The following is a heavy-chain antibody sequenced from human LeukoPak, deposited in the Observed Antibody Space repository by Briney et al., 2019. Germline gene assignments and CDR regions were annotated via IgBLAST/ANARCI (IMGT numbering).Heavy chain of an antibody. CDR1: GYSISSGYY. V-gene: IGHV4-38-2*02. J-gene: IGHJ4*02. CDR2: IYHSGST. D-gene: IGHD4-17*01. Sequence: PSETLSLTCTVSGYSISSGYYWGWIRQPPGKGLEWIGSIYHSGSTYYNPSLKSRVTISVDTSKNQFSLKLSSVTAADTAVYYCARLDTVTTLDYWGQGTLVTVSS. CDR3: ARLDTVTTLDY.